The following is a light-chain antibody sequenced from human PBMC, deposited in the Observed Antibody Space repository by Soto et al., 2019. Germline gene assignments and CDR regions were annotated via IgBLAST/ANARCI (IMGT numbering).Light chain of an antibody. J-gene: IGKJ1*01. Sequence: EIVMTQSPATLSVSPGEIATLSCRARQSVGSASAWYKQKPGQAPSLVLYGTFTRGTGIPARFSGSGSGTEFPRAISRRHSEVFALYYCQQYYTWPPWTFGQGPNVEIK. CDR2: GTF. CDR3: QQYYTWPPWT. V-gene: IGKV3-15*01. CDR1: QSVGSA.